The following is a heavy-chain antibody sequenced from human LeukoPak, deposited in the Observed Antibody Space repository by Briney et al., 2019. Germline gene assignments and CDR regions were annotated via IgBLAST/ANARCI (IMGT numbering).Heavy chain of an antibody. D-gene: IGHD3-10*01. Sequence: SETLSLTCAVYGGSFSGYNWSWIRQPPGKGLEWIGEINHSGSTNYNPSLKSRVTISIDTSNNQFSLKLSSVTAADTAVYYCARNYYGSGSAFDPWGQGTLVTVSS. J-gene: IGHJ5*02. CDR2: INHSGST. CDR1: GGSFSGYN. V-gene: IGHV4-34*01. CDR3: ARNYYGSGSAFDP.